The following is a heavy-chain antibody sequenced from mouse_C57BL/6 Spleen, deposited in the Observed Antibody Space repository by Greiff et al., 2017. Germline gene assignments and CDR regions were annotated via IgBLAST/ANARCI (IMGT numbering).Heavy chain of an antibody. CDR2: ISSGGDYI. V-gene: IGHV5-9-1*02. J-gene: IGHJ2*01. CDR3: TRLLSRENYFDY. D-gene: IGHD3-3*01. Sequence: EVMLVESGEGLVKPGGSLKLSCAASGFTFSSYAMSWVRQTPEKRLEWVAYISSGGDYIYYADTVKGRFTISRGNARNTLYLQMSSLKSEDTAMYYCTRLLSRENYFDYWCQGTTLTVSS. CDR1: GFTFSSYA.